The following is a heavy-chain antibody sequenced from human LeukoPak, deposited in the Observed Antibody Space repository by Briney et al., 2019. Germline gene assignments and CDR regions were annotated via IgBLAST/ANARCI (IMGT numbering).Heavy chain of an antibody. CDR2: IRYDGSNK. CDR3: ARDSGYDKIDAFDI. J-gene: IGHJ3*02. Sequence: GGSLRLSCAASGFTFSSYGMHWVRQAPGKGLEWVAFIRYDGSNKYYADSVKGRFTISRDNSKNTLYLQMNSLRAEDTAVYYCARDSGYDKIDAFDIWGQGTMVTVSS. D-gene: IGHD5-12*01. CDR1: GFTFSSYG. V-gene: IGHV3-30*02.